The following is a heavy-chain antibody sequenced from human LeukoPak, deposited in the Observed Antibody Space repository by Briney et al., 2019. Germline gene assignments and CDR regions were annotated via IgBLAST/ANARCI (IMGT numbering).Heavy chain of an antibody. D-gene: IGHD6-13*01. CDR2: IYYSGST. J-gene: IGHJ4*02. CDR1: GGSISSSSCY. Sequence: SETLSLTCTVSGGSISSSSCYWGWIRQPPGKGLEWIGSIYYSGSTYYNPSLKSRVTISVDTSKNQFSLKLSSVTAADTAVYYCARLYSSSWIFDYWGQGTLVTVSS. V-gene: IGHV4-39*01. CDR3: ARLYSSSWIFDY.